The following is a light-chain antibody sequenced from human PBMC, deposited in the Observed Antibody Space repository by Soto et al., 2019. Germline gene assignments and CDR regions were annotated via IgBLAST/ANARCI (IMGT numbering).Light chain of an antibody. CDR1: QSISSW. J-gene: IGKJ1*01. V-gene: IGKV1-5*03. Sequence: DIQDTQGPSTMTESVGDRVTITCRASQSISSWLAWYQQKPGKAPKLLIYKASSLESGVPSRFSGSGSGTQFTLTISSLQPDDFATYYCHQYNSYSPAFGPGTTVDIK. CDR3: HQYNSYSPA. CDR2: KAS.